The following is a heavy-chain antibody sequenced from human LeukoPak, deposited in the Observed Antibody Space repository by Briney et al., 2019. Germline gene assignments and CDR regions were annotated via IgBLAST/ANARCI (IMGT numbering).Heavy chain of an antibody. CDR1: GYIFTNYW. V-gene: IGHV5-51*01. Sequence: GESLKISCKGSGYIFTNYWIGWVRQMPGKGLEWMGISYPDDSDIRYSPSFQGQVTISADKSISIAYLQWSSLKASDTAMYYCARQKRPPLVGATGAFDIWGQGTMVTVSS. J-gene: IGHJ3*02. CDR2: SYPDDSDI. CDR3: ARQKRPPLVGATGAFDI. D-gene: IGHD1-26*01.